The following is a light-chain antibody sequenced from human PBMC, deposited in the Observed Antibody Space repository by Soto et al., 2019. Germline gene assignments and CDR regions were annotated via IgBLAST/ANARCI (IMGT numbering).Light chain of an antibody. CDR3: CSYAGSSTFSNYV. V-gene: IGLV2-23*03. CDR2: EGS. Sequence: QSALTQPASVSGSPGQSITISCTGTRSDVGSYNLVSWYQQHPGKAPKLMIYEGSKRPSGVSNRFSGSKSGNTASLTISGLQAEDEADYYCCSYAGSSTFSNYVFGTGTKLTVL. J-gene: IGLJ1*01. CDR1: RSDVGSYNL.